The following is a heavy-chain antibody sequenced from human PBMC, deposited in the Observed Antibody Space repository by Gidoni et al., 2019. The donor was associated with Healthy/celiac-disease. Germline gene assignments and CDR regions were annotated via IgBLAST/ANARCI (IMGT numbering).Heavy chain of an antibody. CDR3: ARKPIVWGSYRPFDY. CDR1: GGSFSGYY. J-gene: IGHJ4*02. V-gene: IGHV4-34*01. D-gene: IGHD3-16*02. Sequence: QVQLQQWGAGLLKPSETLSLTCAVYGGSFSGYYWSWIRQPPGKGLEWIGEINHSGSTNYNPSLKSRVTISVDTSKNQFSLKLSSVTAADTAVYYCARKPIVWGSYRPFDYWGQGTLVTVSS. CDR2: INHSGST.